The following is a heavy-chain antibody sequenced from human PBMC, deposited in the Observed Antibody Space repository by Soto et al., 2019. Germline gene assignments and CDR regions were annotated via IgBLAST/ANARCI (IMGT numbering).Heavy chain of an antibody. CDR1: GDSISSPDW. CDR3: AREGFDHRPDY. CDR2: MFASGSS. V-gene: IGHV4-4*02. Sequence: QVQLQESGPGLVKPSETLSLTCAVSGDSISSPDWWSWYRQSPGKGLELIGEMFASGSSNYNPSLDGRVTISLDTSKNHFSLKLTSLTAADTAIYYCAREGFDHRPDYWGQGIPVSVSS. J-gene: IGHJ4*02.